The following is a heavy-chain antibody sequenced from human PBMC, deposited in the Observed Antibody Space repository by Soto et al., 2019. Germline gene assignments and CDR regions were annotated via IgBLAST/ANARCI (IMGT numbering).Heavy chain of an antibody. V-gene: IGHV1-69*08. CDR3: ARDVTAMEALYYYDT. CDR2: ILPFLGST. CDR1: GGTLNTYT. D-gene: IGHD5-18*01. Sequence: QLQLVQSGAAVKKPGSSVKVSCKASGGTLNTYTISWVRQAPGQGLEWMGSILPFLGSTNCAKKFQGRVTITADQSTSTMELSSLRSEDTAVYFCARDVTAMEALYYYDTWGQGSLVTVSS. J-gene: IGHJ4*02.